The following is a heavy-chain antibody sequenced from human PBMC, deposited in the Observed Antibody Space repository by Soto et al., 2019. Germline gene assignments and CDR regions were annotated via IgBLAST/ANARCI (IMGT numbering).Heavy chain of an antibody. D-gene: IGHD2-15*01. V-gene: IGHV3-30-3*01. CDR2: ISYDGSNK. CDR3: ARDRTGGSCYSPSYCYYYGMDV. J-gene: IGHJ6*02. Sequence: QVQLVESGGGVVQPGRSLRLSCAASGFTFSSYAMHWVRQAPGKGLEWVAVISYDGSNKYYADSVKGRFTISRDNSKNTLYLQMNSLRAEDTAVYYCARDRTGGSCYSPSYCYYYGMDVWGQGTTVTVSS. CDR1: GFTFSSYA.